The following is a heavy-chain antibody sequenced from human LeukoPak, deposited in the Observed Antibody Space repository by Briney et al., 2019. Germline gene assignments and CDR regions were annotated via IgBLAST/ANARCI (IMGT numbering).Heavy chain of an antibody. J-gene: IGHJ6*02. Sequence: PGRSLRLSCAASGFTFSSYGMHWVRQAPGKGLEWVAVISYDGSNKYYADSVKGRFTISRDNSKNTLYLQMNSLRAEDTALYYCAKDSRGSGSRYYGMDVWGQGTTVTVSS. CDR1: GFTFSSYG. D-gene: IGHD3-10*01. CDR3: AKDSRGSGSRYYGMDV. V-gene: IGHV3-30*18. CDR2: ISYDGSNK.